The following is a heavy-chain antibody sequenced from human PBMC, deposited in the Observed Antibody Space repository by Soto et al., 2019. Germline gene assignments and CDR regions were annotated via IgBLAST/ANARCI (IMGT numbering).Heavy chain of an antibody. V-gene: IGHV3-21*01. D-gene: IGHD4-17*01. Sequence: EVQLVESGGGLVKPGGSLRLSCAASGLTFSSYSMNWVRQAPGKGLEWVSSISSSSSYIYYADSVKGRFTISRDNAKNSLYLQMHSLRAEDTAVYYCARDPAVTTLYFDYWGQGTLVTVSS. CDR3: ARDPAVTTLYFDY. CDR2: ISSSSSYI. J-gene: IGHJ4*02. CDR1: GLTFSSYS.